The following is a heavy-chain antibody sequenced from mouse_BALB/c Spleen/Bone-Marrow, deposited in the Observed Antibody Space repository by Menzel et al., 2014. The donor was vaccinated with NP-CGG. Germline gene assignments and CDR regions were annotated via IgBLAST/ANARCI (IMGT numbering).Heavy chain of an antibody. CDR1: GFNIKDTY. D-gene: IGHD2-3*01. Sequence: EVKLVESGAELVKPGASVRLSCTASGFNIKDTYMHWVKQRPDQGLEGIGRIDPANGNAKHDPKFQGKAAITADTSSNTTYLQLSSLTSEDTAVYYCAIYFYFDYWGQGTTLTVSS. J-gene: IGHJ2*01. CDR3: AIYFYFDY. V-gene: IGHV14-3*02. CDR2: IDPANGNA.